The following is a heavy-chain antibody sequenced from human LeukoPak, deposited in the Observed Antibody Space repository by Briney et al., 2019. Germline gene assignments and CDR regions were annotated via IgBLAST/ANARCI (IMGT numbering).Heavy chain of an antibody. J-gene: IGHJ4*02. V-gene: IGHV3-23*01. Sequence: PGGSLRLSCAASGFTVSSNYMSWVRQAPGKGLEWVSGISGSGGSTYYADSVKGRFTISRDNSKNTLNLQMNSLRAEDTAVYYCAKEGPYYFDYWGQGTLVTVSS. CDR1: GFTVSSNY. CDR2: ISGSGGST. CDR3: AKEGPYYFDY.